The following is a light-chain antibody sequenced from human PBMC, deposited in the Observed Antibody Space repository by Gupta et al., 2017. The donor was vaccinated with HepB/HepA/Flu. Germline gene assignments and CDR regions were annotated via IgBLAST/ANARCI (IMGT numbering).Light chain of an antibody. CDR1: QSVASSY. CDR2: GTS. V-gene: IGKV3-20*01. CDR3: HDYGSSPWT. J-gene: IGKJ1*01. Sequence: EFVLTQSPCSLSLSPGERATLSCRASQSVASSYLAWYQQKPGQAPRLLIYGTSSRATGIPDRFSGSGSGSDFTLTISRLEPEDFAMYYCHDYGSSPWTFGQGTKVEIK.